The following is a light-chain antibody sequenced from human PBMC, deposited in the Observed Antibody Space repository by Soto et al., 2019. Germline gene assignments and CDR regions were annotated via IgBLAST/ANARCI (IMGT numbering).Light chain of an antibody. Sequence: AIRMTQSPSSFSASTGDRVTITCRASQGISSYLAWYQQKPGKAPKLLLYAASTLHSGVPSRFSGSGSGTSFTLTLSCLQSEYFATYYCQQYCSYPPISFGQGTRLEIK. J-gene: IGKJ5*01. CDR3: QQYCSYPPIS. CDR1: QGISSY. CDR2: AAS. V-gene: IGKV1-8*01.